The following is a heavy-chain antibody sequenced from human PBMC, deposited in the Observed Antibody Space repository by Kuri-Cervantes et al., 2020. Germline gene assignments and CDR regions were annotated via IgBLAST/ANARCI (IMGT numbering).Heavy chain of an antibody. CDR2: TFYRSKWIN. V-gene: IGHV6-1*01. D-gene: IGHD3-16*01. CDR3: ARAGEEVDNWFDP. CDR1: GDSVSRRGVA. J-gene: IGHJ5*02. Sequence: SCAISGDSVSRRGVAWNWIRQSPSRGLEWLGRTFYRSKWINDYAVSVKSRIIINPDTSKNQFSLRLTSVTAADTAVYYCARAGEEVDNWFDPWGQGTLVTVSS.